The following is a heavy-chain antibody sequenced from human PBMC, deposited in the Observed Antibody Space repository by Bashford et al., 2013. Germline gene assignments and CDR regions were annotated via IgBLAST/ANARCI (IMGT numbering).Heavy chain of an antibody. J-gene: IGHJ6*02. CDR3: ARESYRVATSYYYYGMDV. D-gene: IGHD5-12*01. V-gene: IGHV1-18*01. CDR2: ISPYNGNT. Sequence: ASVKVSCKASGYSFTYYGIQWVRQAPGQGLEWMGWISPYNGNTDYAQKFQGRVTMTTDTSTSTAYMELRSLRSDDTAVYYCARESYRVATSYYYYGMDVWGQGTTVTVSS. CDR1: GYSFTYYG.